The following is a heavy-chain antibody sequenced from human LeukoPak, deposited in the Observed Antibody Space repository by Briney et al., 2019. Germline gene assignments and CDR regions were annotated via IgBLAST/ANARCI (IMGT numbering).Heavy chain of an antibody. CDR1: GFTFSSAG. CDR2: ILSDGSNL. D-gene: IGHD1-26*01. CDR3: AKDRGTYYFGDY. J-gene: IGHJ4*02. Sequence: GGSLRLSCAASGFTFSSAGMYWVRRAPGKGLEWMAFILSDGSNLYYADSVKGRFTISRDNSKNTLYLQMNSLRAEDTAVYYCAKDRGTYYFGDYWGQGTLVTVSS. V-gene: IGHV3-30*02.